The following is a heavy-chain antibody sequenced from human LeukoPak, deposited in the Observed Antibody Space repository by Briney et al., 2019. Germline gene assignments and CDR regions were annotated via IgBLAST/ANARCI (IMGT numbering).Heavy chain of an antibody. J-gene: IGHJ4*02. CDR2: ISSSGSTI. D-gene: IGHD6-19*01. V-gene: IGHV3-11*01. CDR3: ARVGYSSGWLPPASLDY. Sequence: SGGSLRLSCAASGFTFSDYYMSGIRQAPGKGLEWVSYISSSGSTIYYADSVKGRFTISRDNAKNSLYLQMNSLRAEDTAVYYCARVGYSSGWLPPASLDYWGQGTLVTVSS. CDR1: GFTFSDYY.